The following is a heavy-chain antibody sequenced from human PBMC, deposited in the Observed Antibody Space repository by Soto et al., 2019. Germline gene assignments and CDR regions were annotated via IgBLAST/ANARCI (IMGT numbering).Heavy chain of an antibody. D-gene: IGHD3-16*01. J-gene: IGHJ5*02. CDR2: IYYSGST. CDR1: GGSISSYY. Sequence: SETLSLTCTVSGGSISSYYWSWIRQPPGKGLEWIGYIYYSGSTNYNPSLKSRVTISVDTSKNQFSLKLSSVTAADTAVYYCAREIRSPSLDWFAPWGQGTLVTVSS. CDR3: AREIRSPSLDWFAP. V-gene: IGHV4-59*01.